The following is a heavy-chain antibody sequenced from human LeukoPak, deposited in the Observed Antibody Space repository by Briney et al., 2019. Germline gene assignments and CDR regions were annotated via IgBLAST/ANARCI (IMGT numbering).Heavy chain of an antibody. CDR3: ARSYSSSWYYFDY. V-gene: IGHV4-59*01. J-gene: IGHJ4*02. Sequence: SETLSLTCTVSGGSISSYYWSWIRQPPGKGLEWIGYIYYSGSTNYNPSLKSRVTISVDTSKNQFSLKLGSVTAADTAVYYCARSYSSSWYYFDYWGQGTLVTVSS. CDR2: IYYSGST. CDR1: GGSISSYY. D-gene: IGHD6-13*01.